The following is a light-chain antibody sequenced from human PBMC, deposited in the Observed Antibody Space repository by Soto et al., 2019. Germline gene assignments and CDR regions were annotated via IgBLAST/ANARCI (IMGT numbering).Light chain of an antibody. V-gene: IGLV2-14*01. CDR3: SSYTSSSALP. Sequence: QSVLTQPASVSGSPGQSITISCTGTSSDVGGYNYVSWYQQHPGKAPKLMIYEVSNRPSGVSNRFSGSKSGNTASLTISGLQAEDEAYYYCSSYTSSSALPFGTGTKVTVL. J-gene: IGLJ1*01. CDR2: EVS. CDR1: SSDVGGYNY.